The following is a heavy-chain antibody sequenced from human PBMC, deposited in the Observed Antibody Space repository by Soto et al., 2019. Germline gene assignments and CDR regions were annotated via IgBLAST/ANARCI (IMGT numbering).Heavy chain of an antibody. D-gene: IGHD6-13*01. V-gene: IGHV4-39*01. J-gene: IGHJ6*02. CDR3: ARHGAYSTSVYYYYGMDV. CDR1: VGAINSTVYY. Sequence: PSETLSLTCTVSVGAINSTVYYWVWIRHPPGKGLEWIGSSNYGGPTYYSPSLQSRVTISLDTAKNHFSLNLRSVTAADTAVYYCARHGAYSTSVYYYYGMDVWGQGTTVTVSS. CDR2: SNYGGPT.